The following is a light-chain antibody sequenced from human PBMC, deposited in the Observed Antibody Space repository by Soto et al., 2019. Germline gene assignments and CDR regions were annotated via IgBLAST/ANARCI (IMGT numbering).Light chain of an antibody. CDR1: SSNIGSNY. CDR3: AAWADSLNGVV. V-gene: IGLV1-44*01. J-gene: IGLJ2*01. CDR2: SNN. Sequence: QSVLTQPPSASGTPGQRVTISCSGSSSNIGSNYVYWYQQLPGTAPKLLIYSNNQRPSGVPDRCSGSKSGTSASLAISWLQSEDEEDYYCAAWADSLNGVVFGGGTKLTVL.